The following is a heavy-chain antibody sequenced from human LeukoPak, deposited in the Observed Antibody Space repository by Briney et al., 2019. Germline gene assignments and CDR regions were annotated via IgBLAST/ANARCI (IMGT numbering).Heavy chain of an antibody. D-gene: IGHD3-22*01. Sequence: PGGSLRLSCAASGFTFSGYAMHWVRQAPGKGLEWVAVISYDGSNKYYADSVKGRFTISRDNSKNTLYLQMNSLRAEDTAVYYCARDTFYYYDSSGYPDYWGQGTLVTVSS. J-gene: IGHJ4*02. V-gene: IGHV3-30-3*01. CDR1: GFTFSGYA. CDR3: ARDTFYYYDSSGYPDY. CDR2: ISYDGSNK.